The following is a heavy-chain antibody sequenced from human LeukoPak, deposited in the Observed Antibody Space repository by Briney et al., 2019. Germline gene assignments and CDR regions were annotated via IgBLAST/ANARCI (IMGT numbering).Heavy chain of an antibody. Sequence: SGGSLRLSCAASGFTFSSYSMNWVRQAPGKGLEWVSYISSSSSTIYYADSVKGRFTISRDNAKNSLYLQMNSLRAEDTAVYYCARDQGDYELDPWGQGTLVTVSS. CDR1: GFTFSSYS. V-gene: IGHV3-48*01. J-gene: IGHJ5*02. D-gene: IGHD3-22*01. CDR2: ISSSSSTI. CDR3: ARDQGDYELDP.